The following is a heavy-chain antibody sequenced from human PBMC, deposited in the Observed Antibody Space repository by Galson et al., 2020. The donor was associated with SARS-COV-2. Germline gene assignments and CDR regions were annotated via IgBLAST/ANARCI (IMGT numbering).Heavy chain of an antibody. CDR2: IYHSGST. CDR1: DYSISSGSF. CDR3: ATYSVVVGAATPLRAYY. J-gene: IGHJ4*02. V-gene: IGHV4-38-2*02. Sequence: SEPLSLTCTVPDYSISSGSFWGWIRQHPGKGLEWMGSIYHSGSTDYNPSLRSRVTISVDTSKNQFSLKLSSVTAADTAVYYCATYSVVVGAATPLRAYYWGQGSPVTVS. D-gene: IGHD2-15*01.